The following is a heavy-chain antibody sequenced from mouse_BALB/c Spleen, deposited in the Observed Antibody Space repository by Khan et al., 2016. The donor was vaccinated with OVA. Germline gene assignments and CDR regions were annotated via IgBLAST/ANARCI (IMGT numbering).Heavy chain of an antibody. CDR1: GYTFTDYY. Sequence: QVQLQQSGAELARPGASVKLSCKASGYTFTDYYINWVKQRTGQGLEWIGEISPGSGDPYYNEKFKGKATLTADKSSTTAYMQLSSLTSEASAVYCCARRNYFGYTFAYWGQGTLVTVSA. J-gene: IGHJ3*01. D-gene: IGHD1-2*01. CDR3: ARRNYFGYTFAY. CDR2: ISPGSGDP. V-gene: IGHV1-77*01.